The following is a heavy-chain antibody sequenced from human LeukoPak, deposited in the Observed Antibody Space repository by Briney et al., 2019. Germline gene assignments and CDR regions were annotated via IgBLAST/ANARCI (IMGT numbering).Heavy chain of an antibody. CDR3: AKGDDGYSRYNWFDP. J-gene: IGHJ5*02. CDR1: GFTFSDYY. D-gene: IGHD5-24*01. Sequence: SGGSLRLSCAASGFTFSDYYMSWIRQAPGKGLEWVSYISSSGSTIYYADSVKGRFTISRDNAKNSLYLQMNSLRAEDTAVYYSAKGDDGYSRYNWFDPWGQGTLVTVSS. CDR2: ISSSGSTI. V-gene: IGHV3-11*01.